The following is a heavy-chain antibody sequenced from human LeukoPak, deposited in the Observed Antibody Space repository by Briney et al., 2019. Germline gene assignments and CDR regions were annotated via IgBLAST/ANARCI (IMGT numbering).Heavy chain of an antibody. Sequence: PGGSLRLSCAASGFTVSSNYMSWVRQAPGKGLEWVSAISGSGGSTYYADSVKGRFTISRDNSKNTLYLQMNSLRAEDTAVYYCAKGYGGIYWYFDLWGRGTLVTVSS. CDR1: GFTVSSNY. CDR2: ISGSGGST. V-gene: IGHV3-23*01. J-gene: IGHJ2*01. D-gene: IGHD4-23*01. CDR3: AKGYGGIYWYFDL.